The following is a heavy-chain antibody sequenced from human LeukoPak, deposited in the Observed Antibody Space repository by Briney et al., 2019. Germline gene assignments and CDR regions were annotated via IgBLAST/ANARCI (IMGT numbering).Heavy chain of an antibody. D-gene: IGHD1-14*01. CDR2: IYYSGST. J-gene: IGHJ4*02. CDR3: ASVGLAEPDY. CDR1: GGSISSSSYY. V-gene: IGHV4-39*07. Sequence: SETLSLTCTVSGGSISSSSYYWGWIRQPPGKGLEWIGSIYYSGSTYYNPSLKSRVTISVDTSKNQFSLKLSSVTAADTAVYYCASVGLAEPDYWGQGTLVTVSS.